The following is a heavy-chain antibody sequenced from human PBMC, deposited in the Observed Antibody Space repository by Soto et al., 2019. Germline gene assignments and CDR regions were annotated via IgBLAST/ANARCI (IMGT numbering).Heavy chain of an antibody. D-gene: IGHD4-17*01. V-gene: IGHV3-21*01. CDR3: ASGSHGVNNWFDP. CDR2: ISSSSSYI. CDR1: GFTFSSYS. J-gene: IGHJ5*02. Sequence: GGSLRLSCAASGFTFSSYSMNWVRQAPGKGLEWVSSISSSSSYIYYADSVKGRFTISRDNAKNSLYLQMNSLRAEDTAVYHCASGSHGVNNWFDPWGQGTLVTVSS.